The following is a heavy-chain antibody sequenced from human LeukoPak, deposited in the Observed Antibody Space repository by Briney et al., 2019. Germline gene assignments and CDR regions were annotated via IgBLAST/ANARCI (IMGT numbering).Heavy chain of an antibody. J-gene: IGHJ4*02. V-gene: IGHV3-48*01. CDR3: AREGPAGYFDY. Sequence: GGSLRLSCAASGFTFSSYSMNWVRQAPGKGLEWVSYISSSSSTIYYADSVKGRFTISRDNAKNSLYLQMNSLRAEDTAVYYCAREGPAGYFDYWGQGTLVTVSS. CDR1: GFTFSSYS. CDR2: ISSSSSTI. D-gene: IGHD3-10*01.